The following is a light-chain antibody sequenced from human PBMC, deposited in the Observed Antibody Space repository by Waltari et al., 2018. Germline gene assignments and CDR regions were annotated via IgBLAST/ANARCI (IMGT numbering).Light chain of an antibody. Sequence: QSVLTQPPSASGTPGQRVTISCSGSSSNIGSNHVYWYQPLPGTAPKLLIYRNNQRPSGVPDRFSGSKSGTSASLAISGLRSEDEADYYCAAWDDSLSGVVFGGGTKLTVL. J-gene: IGLJ2*01. CDR1: SSNIGSNH. V-gene: IGLV1-47*01. CDR3: AAWDDSLSGVV. CDR2: RNN.